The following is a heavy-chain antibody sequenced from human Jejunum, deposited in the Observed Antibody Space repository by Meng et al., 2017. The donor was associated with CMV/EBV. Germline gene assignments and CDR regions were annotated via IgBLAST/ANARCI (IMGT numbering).Heavy chain of an antibody. V-gene: IGHV4-31*02. J-gene: IGHJ3*01. D-gene: IGHD3-22*01. CDR2: IYYSGPT. CDR3: ARDHMGSYYDNYTALDV. CDR1: STGSYY. Sequence: STGSYYWSWIRQHPGKGLEWIGYIYYSGPTYYNPSLKSRVVMSVDTSKNHFSLDLSSVTAADTAVYYCARDHMGSYYDNYTALDVWGQGTMVTVSS.